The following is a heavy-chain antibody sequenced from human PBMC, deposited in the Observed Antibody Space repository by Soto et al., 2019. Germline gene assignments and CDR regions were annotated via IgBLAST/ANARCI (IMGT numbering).Heavy chain of an antibody. CDR3: ARVVLLSKMPPKVTTERCWFAP. J-gene: IGHJ5*02. CDR2: INAGNGNT. D-gene: IGHD4-17*01. Sequence: QVQLVQSGAEVKKPGASVKVSCKASGYTFTSYAMHWVRQAPGQRLEWMGWINAGNGNTQYSQKVQGRVTITRDTTASTAYMELSGLRSEDTSVYYCARVVLLSKMPPKVTTERCWFAPWGTGTLVTFSS. V-gene: IGHV1-3*01. CDR1: GYTFTSYA.